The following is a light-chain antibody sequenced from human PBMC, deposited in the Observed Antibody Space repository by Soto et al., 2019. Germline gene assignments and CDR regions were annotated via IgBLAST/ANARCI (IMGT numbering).Light chain of an antibody. J-gene: IGKJ4*01. CDR1: QDITRC. V-gene: IGKV1-33*01. Sequence: DIQMTQSPSSLSASVGDRVTITCQASQDITRCLSWYQQKPGQAPKLLISDASNLESGVPSRFSGGGSGTDFTFTISSLQPEDIATYVCQQYDDLPLTFGGGTKVDIK. CDR3: QQYDDLPLT. CDR2: DAS.